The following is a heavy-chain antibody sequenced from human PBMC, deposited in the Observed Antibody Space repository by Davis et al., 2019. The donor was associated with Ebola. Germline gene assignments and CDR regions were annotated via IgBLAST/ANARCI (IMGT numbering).Heavy chain of an antibody. CDR2: ISYDGSNK. D-gene: IGHD3-22*01. V-gene: IGHV3-30*03. CDR1: GFNFNDNY. J-gene: IGHJ4*02. CDR3: ARDFDRVRE. Sequence: GESLKISCATSGFNFNDNYMNWIRQAPGKGLEWVAVISYDGSNKYYADSVKGRFTISRDNSKNTLYLQMNSLRAEDTAVYYCARDFDRVREWGQGTLVTVYS.